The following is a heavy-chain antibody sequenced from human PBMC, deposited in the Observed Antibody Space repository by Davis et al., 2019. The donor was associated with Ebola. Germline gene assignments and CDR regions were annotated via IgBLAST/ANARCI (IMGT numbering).Heavy chain of an antibody. V-gene: IGHV4-34*01. J-gene: IGHJ6*02. CDR1: GGSFSGYY. CDR2: INHSGST. D-gene: IGHD3-3*01. Sequence: GSLRLSCAVYGGSFSGYYWSWIRQPPGKGLEWIGEINHSGSTNYNPSLKSRVTISVDTSKNQFSLKLSSVTAADTAVYYCARARPNYDFWSGYYYYYGMDVWGQGTTVTVSS. CDR3: ARARPNYDFWSGYYYYYGMDV.